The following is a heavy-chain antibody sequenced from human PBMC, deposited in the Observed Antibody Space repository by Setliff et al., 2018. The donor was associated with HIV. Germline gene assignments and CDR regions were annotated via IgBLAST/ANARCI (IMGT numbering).Heavy chain of an antibody. CDR2: IYHTGST. D-gene: IGHD3-22*01. Sequence: SETLSLTCTVSGGSINSTSYYWGWIRQPPGNGLEWIGSIYHTGSTYYNPSLNDRATISLDTSKNQFSLKLNSVTAADTAVYYCASLPPLYDSSGYYFDYWGQGTLVTVSS. CDR1: GGSINSTSYY. J-gene: IGHJ4*02. V-gene: IGHV4-39*01. CDR3: ASLPPLYDSSGYYFDY.